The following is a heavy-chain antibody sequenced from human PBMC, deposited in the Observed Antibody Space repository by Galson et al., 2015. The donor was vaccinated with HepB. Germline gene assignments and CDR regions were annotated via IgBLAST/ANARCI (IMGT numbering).Heavy chain of an antibody. CDR1: GYTFTSYD. CDR2: MNPNSGNT. J-gene: IGHJ5*02. D-gene: IGHD3-3*01. CDR3: ARVRHPVPSYYDFWSGHGNSWFDP. Sequence: SVKVSCKASGYTFTSYDINWVRQATGQGLEWMGWMNPNSGNTGYAQKFQGRVTMTRNTSISTAYMELSSLRSEDTAVYYCARVRHPVPSYYDFWSGHGNSWFDPWGQGTLVTVSS. V-gene: IGHV1-8*01.